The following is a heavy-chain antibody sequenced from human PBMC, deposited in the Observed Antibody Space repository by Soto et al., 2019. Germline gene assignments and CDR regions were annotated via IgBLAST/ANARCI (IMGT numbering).Heavy chain of an antibody. D-gene: IGHD6-6*01. Sequence: GGSLRLSCAASGFTVSSNYMSWVRQAPGKGLEWVSVIYSGGSTYYADSVKGRFTISRDNSKNTLYLQMNSLRAEDTAVYYWARASIAARPQEPYYFDYWGQGTLVTVSS. CDR2: IYSGGST. V-gene: IGHV3-53*01. J-gene: IGHJ4*02. CDR3: ARASIAARPQEPYYFDY. CDR1: GFTVSSNY.